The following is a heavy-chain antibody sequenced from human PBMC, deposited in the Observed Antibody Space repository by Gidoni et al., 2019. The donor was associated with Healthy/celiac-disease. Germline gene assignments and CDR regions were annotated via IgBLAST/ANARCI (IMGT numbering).Heavy chain of an antibody. V-gene: IGHV3-23*01. CDR2: ISGSGGST. CDR1: GFTFSSYA. CDR3: AKDYLRVTLYYYYYGMDV. D-gene: IGHD3-10*02. J-gene: IGHJ6*02. Sequence: EVQLLESGGGLVQPGGSLRLSCAASGFTFSSYAMSWVLQAPGKGLEWVSAISGSGGSTYYADSVKGRFTISRDNSKNTLYLQMNSLRAEDTAVYYCAKDYLRVTLYYYYYGMDVWGQGTTVTVSS.